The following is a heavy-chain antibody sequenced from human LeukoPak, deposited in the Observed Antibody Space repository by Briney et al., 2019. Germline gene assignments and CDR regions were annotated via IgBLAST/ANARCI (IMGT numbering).Heavy chain of an antibody. D-gene: IGHD3-22*01. CDR2: LGFSGGRT. J-gene: IGHJ3*02. CDR1: GFTFTNYA. CDR3: ARPTDERRTTMTDAFDI. V-gene: IGHV3-23*01. Sequence: GGSLRLSRAPSGFTFTNYAMCWLRHAPGKGLEGVSGLGFSGGRTYYADSVKGRLTTSSDDSKNTLYLQMNSLRAEDTAVYYCARPTDERRTTMTDAFDIWGQGTMVTVSS.